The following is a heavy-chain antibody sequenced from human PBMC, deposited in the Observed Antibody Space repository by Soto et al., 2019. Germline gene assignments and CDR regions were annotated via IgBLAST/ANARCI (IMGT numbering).Heavy chain of an antibody. Sequence: GGSLRLSCAASGFTFSSYEMNWVRQAPGQGLEWVSYISDSGGTVYYADSVKGRFTVSRDNAQNSVYLQMNTLRTEDTAVYYCARDLLHYDFWSGYSAYFYYGMDVWGPGTTVTVSS. CDR2: ISDSGGTV. V-gene: IGHV3-48*03. CDR1: GFTFSSYE. CDR3: ARDLLHYDFWSGYSAYFYYGMDV. J-gene: IGHJ6*02. D-gene: IGHD3-3*01.